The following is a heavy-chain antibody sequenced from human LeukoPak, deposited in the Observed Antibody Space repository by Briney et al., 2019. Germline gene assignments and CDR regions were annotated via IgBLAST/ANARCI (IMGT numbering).Heavy chain of an antibody. V-gene: IGHV1-69*05. J-gene: IGHJ4*02. CDR3: ARGRTTGEFDY. Sequence: SVKVSCKAPGGTFSSHAISWVRQAPGQGLEWMGGINPIFHTPTYAKKFQGRLTITKDESMSTASMDLSSLISDDTAVYYCARGRTTGEFDYWGQGTLVTVSS. D-gene: IGHD4-11*01. CDR1: GGTFSSHA. CDR2: INPIFHTP.